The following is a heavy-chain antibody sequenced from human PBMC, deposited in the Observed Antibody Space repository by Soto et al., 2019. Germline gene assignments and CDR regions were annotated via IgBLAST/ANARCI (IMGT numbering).Heavy chain of an antibody. D-gene: IGHD3-3*01. CDR3: GRDPTETYDFWSGYSLYWFDP. CDR2: INPSGGST. CDR1: GYTFTSYY. Sequence: ASVKVSCKASGYTFTSYYMHWVRQAPGQGLEWMGIINPSGGSTSYAQKFQGRVTMTRDTSTSTVYMELSSLRSEDTAVYYCGRDPTETYDFWSGYSLYWFDPWGQGTLVTVSS. J-gene: IGHJ5*02. V-gene: IGHV1-46*01.